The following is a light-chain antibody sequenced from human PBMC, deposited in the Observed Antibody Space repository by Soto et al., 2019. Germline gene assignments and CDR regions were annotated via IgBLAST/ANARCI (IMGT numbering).Light chain of an antibody. CDR1: SSNIGSNT. Sequence: QSVLTQPPSASGTPGQRVTISCSGSSSNIGSNTVNWYQQLPGTAPKLLIYNNNQRPSGVPDRCSGSKSGTSASLAISGLQSEDEAEYYCAAWDDSLKGLVFGGGTKLTVL. CDR3: AAWDDSLKGLV. J-gene: IGLJ2*01. CDR2: NNN. V-gene: IGLV1-44*01.